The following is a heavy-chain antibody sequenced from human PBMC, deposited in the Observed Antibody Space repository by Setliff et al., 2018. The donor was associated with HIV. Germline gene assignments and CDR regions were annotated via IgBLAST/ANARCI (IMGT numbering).Heavy chain of an antibody. J-gene: IGHJ6*03. CDR1: GFTFGDYA. V-gene: IGHV3-49*04. CDR2: IRSKGYGGTT. CDR3: TRDRITIFGVVMRSNYYYMDV. Sequence: GGSLRLSCTASGFTFGDYAMSWVRQAPGQGLEWVGFIRSKGYGGTTEYAASVKGRFTISRDDPKSIAYLQMNSLKTEDTAVYYCTRDRITIFGVVMRSNYYYMDVWAKRPRSPSP. D-gene: IGHD3-3*01.